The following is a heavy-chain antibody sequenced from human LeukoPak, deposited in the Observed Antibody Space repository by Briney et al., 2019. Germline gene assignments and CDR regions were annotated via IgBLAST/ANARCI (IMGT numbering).Heavy chain of an antibody. CDR3: ARGSDASTYYYILTGYTTSSGVFDI. Sequence: PSETLSLTCTASGGTISSYYWIWIRQPPGKGLEWIGYIYYSENTNYYPSLKSRVSIVATSKNQFSLKLTSVTDADTAVYYCARGSDASTYYYILTGYTTSSGVFDIWGQGTMVTVSS. CDR1: GGTISSYY. CDR2: IYYSENT. J-gene: IGHJ3*02. D-gene: IGHD3-9*01. V-gene: IGHV4-59*01.